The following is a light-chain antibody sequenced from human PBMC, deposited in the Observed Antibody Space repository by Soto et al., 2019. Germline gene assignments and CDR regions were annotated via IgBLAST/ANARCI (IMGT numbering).Light chain of an antibody. Sequence: EIVLTQSPGTLSLSPGERATLSCRASQSVSSSYLAWYQQKPGQAPRLLIYGASGRATGIPDRFSGSGSGTAFALSISRLEPEDFAVYYCQQYGSSQTFGQGTKLEIK. CDR3: QQYGSSQT. CDR2: GAS. J-gene: IGKJ2*01. V-gene: IGKV3-20*01. CDR1: QSVSSSY.